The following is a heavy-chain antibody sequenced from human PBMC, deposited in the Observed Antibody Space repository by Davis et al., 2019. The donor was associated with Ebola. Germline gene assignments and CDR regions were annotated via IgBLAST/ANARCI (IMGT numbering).Heavy chain of an antibody. D-gene: IGHD6-19*01. Sequence: PSETLSLTCAVYGGSFSGYYWSWIRQPPGKGLEWIGEINHSGSTNYNPSLKSRVTISVDTSKNQFSLKLSSVTAADTAVYYCAGRAGTPSGPHWWYFDLWGRGTLVTVSS. V-gene: IGHV4-34*01. CDR3: AGRAGTPSGPHWWYFDL. CDR2: INHSGST. J-gene: IGHJ2*01. CDR1: GGSFSGYY.